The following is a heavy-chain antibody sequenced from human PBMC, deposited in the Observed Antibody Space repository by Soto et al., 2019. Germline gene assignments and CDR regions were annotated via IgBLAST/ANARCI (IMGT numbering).Heavy chain of an antibody. V-gene: IGHV3-30*18. D-gene: IGHD2-21*02. CDR1: GFTFSSYG. J-gene: IGHJ3*02. CDR2: ISYDGSNK. Sequence: LRLSCAASGFTFSSYGMHWVRQAPGKGLEWVAVISYDGSNKYYADSVKGRFTISRDNSKNTLYLQMNSLRAEDTAVYYCAKVPLAYCGGDCYSPYAFDIWGQGTMVTVSS. CDR3: AKVPLAYCGGDCYSPYAFDI.